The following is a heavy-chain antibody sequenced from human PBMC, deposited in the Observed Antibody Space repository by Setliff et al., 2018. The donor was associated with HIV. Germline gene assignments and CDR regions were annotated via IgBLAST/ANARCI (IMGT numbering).Heavy chain of an antibody. Sequence: PSETLSLTCAVYGGSFSDNYWSWIRQSPGKGLEWIGEINHSGRTKYSPSLRSRVSISVDTSKTQFSLKLSSVTAADTAVYYCARILRGYSYGYIEIAFDIWGQGTMVTVSS. CDR1: GGSFSDNY. D-gene: IGHD5-18*01. CDR2: INHSGRT. V-gene: IGHV4-34*01. J-gene: IGHJ3*02. CDR3: ARILRGYSYGYIEIAFDI.